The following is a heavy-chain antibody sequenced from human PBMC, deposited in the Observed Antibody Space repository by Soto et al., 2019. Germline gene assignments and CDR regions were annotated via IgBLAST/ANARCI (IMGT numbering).Heavy chain of an antibody. J-gene: IGHJ4*02. Sequence: SETLSLTCAVYGGSFSGYYWSWIRQPPGKGLEWIGEINHSGSTNYNPSLKSRVTISVDTSKNQFSLKLGSVTAADTAVYHCASLPDYYDSSGYYGFDYWGQGTLVTVSS. CDR1: GGSFSGYY. D-gene: IGHD3-22*01. V-gene: IGHV4-34*01. CDR2: INHSGST. CDR3: ASLPDYYDSSGYYGFDY.